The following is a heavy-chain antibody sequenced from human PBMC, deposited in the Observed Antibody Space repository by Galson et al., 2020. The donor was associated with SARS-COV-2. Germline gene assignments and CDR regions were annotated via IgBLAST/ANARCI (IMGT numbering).Heavy chain of an antibody. D-gene: IGHD1-26*01. J-gene: IGHJ4*02. V-gene: IGHV4-61*02. Sequence: SETLSLTCTVSGGSLNSGSYYWSWIRQPAGKGLEWIGRIYTSVSTHYNLSLKSRVTISLDTSKNQFSLRLSSVTAADTAVYYCARESRWELYFDYWGQGTLVTVSS. CDR2: IYTSVST. CDR1: GGSLNSGSYY. CDR3: ARESRWELYFDY.